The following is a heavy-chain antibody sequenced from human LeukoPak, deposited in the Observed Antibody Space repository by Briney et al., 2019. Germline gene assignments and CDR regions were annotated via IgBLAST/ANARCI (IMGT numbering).Heavy chain of an antibody. J-gene: IGHJ3*02. CDR3: ATDSTYSGSYWEGAFDI. CDR2: INHSGST. CDR1: GGSFSGYY. D-gene: IGHD1-26*01. Sequence: PSETLSLTCAVYGGSFSGYYWSWIRQPPGKGLEWIGEINHSGSTNYNPSLKSRVTISVDTSKNQFSLKLSSVTAADTAVYYCATDSTYSGSYWEGAFDIWGQGTMVTVSS. V-gene: IGHV4-34*01.